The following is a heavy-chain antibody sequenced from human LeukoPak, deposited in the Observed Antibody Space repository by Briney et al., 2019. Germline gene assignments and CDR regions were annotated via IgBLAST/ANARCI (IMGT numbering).Heavy chain of an antibody. D-gene: IGHD3-22*01. Sequence: SETLSLTCTVSGGSISSYYWSWIRQPPGKGLEWIGYIYYSGSTYYNPSLKSRVTISVDTSKNQFSLKLSSVTAADTAVYFCARDTIDSSGYPYYFDYWGQGTLVTVSS. V-gene: IGHV4-59*12. J-gene: IGHJ4*02. CDR2: IYYSGST. CDR3: ARDTIDSSGYPYYFDY. CDR1: GGSISSYY.